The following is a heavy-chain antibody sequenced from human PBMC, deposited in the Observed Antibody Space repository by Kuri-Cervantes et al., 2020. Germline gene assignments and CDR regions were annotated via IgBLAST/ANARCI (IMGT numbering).Heavy chain of an antibody. CDR1: GYTFTGYY. J-gene: IGHJ1*01. CDR3: ATAKPGWFGEFHFQH. CDR2: INPNSGGT. V-gene: IGHV1-2*02. Sequence: ASVKVSCKASGYTFTGYYMHWVRQAPGQGLEWMGWINPNSGGTNYAQKFQGRVTMTRDTSISTAYMELSSLRSEDTAVYYCATAKPGWFGEFHFQHWGQGTLVTVSS. D-gene: IGHD3-10*01.